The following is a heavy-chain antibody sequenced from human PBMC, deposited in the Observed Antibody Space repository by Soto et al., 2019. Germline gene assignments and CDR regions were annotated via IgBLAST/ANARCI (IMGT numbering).Heavy chain of an antibody. CDR1: GFTFSDYY. J-gene: IGHJ3*02. CDR3: ARAYSDAFDI. D-gene: IGHD2-15*01. Sequence: EGSLRLSWAAAGFTFSDYYMTWIRKYLRKGLEWFQYISSSGTGIYSADSVKGRFTISRDNAKNSLYLQMTSLRAEDTAFYYCARAYSDAFDIWGQGTMVTVSS. CDR2: ISSSGTGI. V-gene: IGHV3-11*01.